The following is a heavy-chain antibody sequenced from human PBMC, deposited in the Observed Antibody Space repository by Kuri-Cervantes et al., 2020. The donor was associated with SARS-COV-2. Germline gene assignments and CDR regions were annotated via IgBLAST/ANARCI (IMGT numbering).Heavy chain of an antibody. V-gene: IGHV3-23*01. CDR3: AKGRPRLKAEYFQH. CDR2: ISGSGGST. CDR1: GFTFSNSD. J-gene: IGHJ1*01. Sequence: GESLKISCAASGFTFSNSDMNWVRQAPGKGLEWVSAISGSGGSTYYADSVKGRFTISRDNSKNTLYLQMNSLRAEDTAVYYCAKGRPRLKAEYFQHWGQGTLVTVSS.